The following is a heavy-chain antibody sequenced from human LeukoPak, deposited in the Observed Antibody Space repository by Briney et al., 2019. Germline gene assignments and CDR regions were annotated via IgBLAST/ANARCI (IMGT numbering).Heavy chain of an antibody. CDR3: ARRQRARRTFDP. CDR2: INPNSGGT. V-gene: IGHV1-2*02. Sequence: ASVKVSCKASGYTFTAYYIHWVRQAPGQGLEWMGWINPNSGGTNYAQKFQGRVTMTRDTSISTAYMELSRLRSDDTAVYYCARRQRARRTFDPWGQGTLVTVSS. J-gene: IGHJ5*02. D-gene: IGHD6-6*01. CDR1: GYTFTAYY.